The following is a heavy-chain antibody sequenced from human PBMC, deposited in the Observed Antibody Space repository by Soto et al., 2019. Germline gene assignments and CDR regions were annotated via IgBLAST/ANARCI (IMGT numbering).Heavy chain of an antibody. CDR3: ARDPKTSGGQHWAFNYFDS. D-gene: IGHD7-27*01. V-gene: IGHV3-30-3*01. Sequence: GGSLRLSCAASGFTFSDYYMSWIRQAPGKGLEWVALISYDGTNKFYADSVKGRFTISRDNSKSTLYLQVDSLRPEDAAVYYCARDPKTSGGQHWAFNYFDSWGQGTLVTVSS. J-gene: IGHJ4*02. CDR2: ISYDGTNK. CDR1: GFTFSDYY.